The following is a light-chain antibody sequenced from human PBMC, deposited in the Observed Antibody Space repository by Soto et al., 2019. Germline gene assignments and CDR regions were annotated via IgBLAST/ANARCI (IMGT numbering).Light chain of an antibody. V-gene: IGLV2-14*01. J-gene: IGLJ2*01. Sequence: QSVLTQPASVSGSPGQSITISCAGTSSDIGAYNYVSWYQQHPGKVPKLIIYGVTTRPSGISNRFSGSKSGNTASLTVSGLQAEDEADYYCGSYISSTIPVFGGGTKLTVL. CDR1: SSDIGAYNY. CDR3: GSYISSTIPV. CDR2: GVT.